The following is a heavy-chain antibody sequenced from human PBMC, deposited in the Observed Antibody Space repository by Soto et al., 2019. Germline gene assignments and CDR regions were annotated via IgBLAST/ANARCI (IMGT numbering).Heavy chain of an antibody. V-gene: IGHV3-74*01. CDR2: INSAGSST. D-gene: IGHD3-3*01. J-gene: IGHJ6*02. CDR3: ARDTDYDFGSGYFQYYYYGMDV. Sequence: GGSLRLSCAASGFTFSSYWMHWVRQAPGKGLVWVSRINSAGSSTSYADSVKGRFTISRDNAKNTLYLQMNSLRAEDTAVYYCARDTDYDFGSGYFQYYYYGMDVRAQRTTVTVSS. CDR1: GFTFSSYW.